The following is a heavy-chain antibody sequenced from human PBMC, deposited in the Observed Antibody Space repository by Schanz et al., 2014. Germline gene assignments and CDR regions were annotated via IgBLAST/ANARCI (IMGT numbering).Heavy chain of an antibody. Sequence: QLQLQESGPGLVKPSETLSLTCTVSGASISSGGYYWVWIRLLPGKGLEWIGYISYSGSTSFNPSLKRRLTMSVDTSKNKFSLRLSTVTAADAAVYYCARHGGIPYYPMDVWGQGTTVTVSS. D-gene: IGHD3-16*01. CDR1: GASISSGGYY. J-gene: IGHJ6*02. CDR3: ARHGGIPYYPMDV. V-gene: IGHV4-31*03. CDR2: ISYSGST.